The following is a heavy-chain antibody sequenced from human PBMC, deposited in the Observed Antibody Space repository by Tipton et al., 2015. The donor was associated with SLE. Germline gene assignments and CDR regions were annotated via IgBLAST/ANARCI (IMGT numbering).Heavy chain of an antibody. CDR1: GGSISSYY. V-gene: IGHV4-59*01. Sequence: TLSLTCTVSGGSISSYYWSWIRQPPGKGLEWIGYIYYSGSTNYNPPLKSRVTISVDTSKNQFSLKLSSVTAADTAVYYCARVDDGYNYDYWGQGTLVTVSS. D-gene: IGHD5-24*01. J-gene: IGHJ4*02. CDR2: IYYSGST. CDR3: ARVDDGYNYDY.